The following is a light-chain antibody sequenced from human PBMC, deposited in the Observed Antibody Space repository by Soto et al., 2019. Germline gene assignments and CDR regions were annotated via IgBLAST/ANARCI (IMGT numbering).Light chain of an antibody. Sequence: QSVLTQSPSVSGAPGQSVSISCTGTSSNIGAGFDVHWYQQVPATAPKLLIYGNNNRPSGVPDRFSGSKSGTSASLAITGLQAEDEADDYGQSYDTNLSGGPVFGTGTKGTVL. J-gene: IGLJ1*01. CDR3: QSYDTNLSGGPV. CDR1: SSNIGAGFD. V-gene: IGLV1-40*01. CDR2: GNN.